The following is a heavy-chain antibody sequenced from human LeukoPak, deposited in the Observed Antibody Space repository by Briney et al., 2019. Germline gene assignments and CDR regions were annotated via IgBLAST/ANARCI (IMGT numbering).Heavy chain of an antibody. Sequence: GESLKISCKGSGYSFTSYWIGWVRQMPGKGLEWMGIIYPGDSDTRYSPSFQGQVTISADKSISTAYLQWSSLKASDTAMYYCARGAWFGSDYTALYYFDYWGQGTLVTVSS. V-gene: IGHV5-51*01. D-gene: IGHD3-16*01. CDR3: ARGAWFGSDYTALYYFDY. CDR2: IYPGDSDT. CDR1: GYSFTSYW. J-gene: IGHJ4*02.